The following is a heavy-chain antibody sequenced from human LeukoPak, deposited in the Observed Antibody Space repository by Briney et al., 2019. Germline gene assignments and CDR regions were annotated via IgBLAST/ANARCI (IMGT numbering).Heavy chain of an antibody. CDR3: ARHVGSWSTGWLDL. Sequence: GGSLRLSCVASGFSFSSHALSWVRQAPRKGLEWVSGISNNADSAYYADSVKGRFTISRDNSKNTLFLQMNSLGAEDTAVYYCARHVGSWSTGWLDLWGQGTLVSVSS. D-gene: IGHD6-13*01. CDR1: GFSFSSHA. CDR2: ISNNADSA. V-gene: IGHV3-23*01. J-gene: IGHJ5*02.